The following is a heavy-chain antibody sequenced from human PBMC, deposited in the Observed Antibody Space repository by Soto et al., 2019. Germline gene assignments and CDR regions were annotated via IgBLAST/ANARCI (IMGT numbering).Heavy chain of an antibody. CDR2: ISYDGSEK. D-gene: IGHD4-17*01. CDR1: GFTLSSYG. CDR3: AKGAVTTSLYYFDY. V-gene: IGHV3-30*18. J-gene: IGHJ4*02. Sequence: QVQLVESGGGVIQAGRSLRLSCAASGFTLSSYGMHWVRQAPGKGLEWVEVISYDGSEKYYAVSVKGRFTISRDNSKNTLYLQMNSLRAEDTAVYYCAKGAVTTSLYYFDYWGQGTLVPVSS.